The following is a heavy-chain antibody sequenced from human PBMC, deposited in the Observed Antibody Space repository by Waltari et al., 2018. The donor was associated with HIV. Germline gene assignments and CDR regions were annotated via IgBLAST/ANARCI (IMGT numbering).Heavy chain of an antibody. CDR3: ARGGASTTPRDYNYYGLDV. CDR1: GYTFTDHY. D-gene: IGHD2-2*01. V-gene: IGHV1-2*02. CDR2: INPKSGGT. J-gene: IGHJ6*02. Sequence: QVELVQSGAEVTKPGASVKVSCKASGYTFTDHYIHWARQAPGHGLEWMGWINPKSGGTKHAQKFQGRVTMTRDTSMSTVYMEVSRLTSDDTAVYYCARGGASTTPRDYNYYGLDVWGQGTTVTVSS.